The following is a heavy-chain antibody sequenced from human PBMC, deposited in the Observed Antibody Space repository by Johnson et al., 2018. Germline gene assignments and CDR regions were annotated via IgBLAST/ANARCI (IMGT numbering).Heavy chain of an antibody. J-gene: IGHJ3*02. V-gene: IGHV3-21*01. CDR3: ARYLLGGAFDI. D-gene: IGHD2/OR15-2a*01. CDR1: GFTFSSYS. Sequence: VQLVQSGGGLVQPGGSRRLSCAASGFTFSSYSMNWVRQAPGKGLEWVSSISSSSSYIYYADSVKGRFTISRDNAKNSLYLQMNSLRAEDTAVYYCARYLLGGAFDIWGQGTMVIVSS. CDR2: ISSSSSYI.